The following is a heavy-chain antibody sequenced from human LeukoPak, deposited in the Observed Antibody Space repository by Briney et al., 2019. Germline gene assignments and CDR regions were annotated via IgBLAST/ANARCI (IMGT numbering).Heavy chain of an antibody. Sequence: GESLRLSCAASGFAFSSYSMNWVRQAPGKGLEWVSSISSSSSYIYYADSAKGRFTISRDNAKNSLFLQMNSLRAEDTAVYYCARDSDIDSSGYYPYYYYYYNMDVWGQGTTVTVSS. J-gene: IGHJ6*02. CDR2: ISSSSSYI. CDR3: ARDSDIDSSGYYPYYYYYYNMDV. D-gene: IGHD3-22*01. V-gene: IGHV3-21*01. CDR1: GFAFSSYS.